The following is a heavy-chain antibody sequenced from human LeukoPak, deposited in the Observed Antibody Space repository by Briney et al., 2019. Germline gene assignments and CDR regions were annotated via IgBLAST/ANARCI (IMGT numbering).Heavy chain of an antibody. CDR3: ARASYYDFWSGLNDY. CDR1: GFTFSDYY. D-gene: IGHD3-3*01. V-gene: IGHV3-11*06. Sequence: GGSLRLSCAASGFTFSDYYMSWIRQAPGKGLEWVSSISSSSSYIYYADSVKGRFTISRDNAKNSLYLQMNSLRAEDTAVYYCARASYYDFWSGLNDYWGQGTLVTVSS. CDR2: ISSSSSYI. J-gene: IGHJ4*02.